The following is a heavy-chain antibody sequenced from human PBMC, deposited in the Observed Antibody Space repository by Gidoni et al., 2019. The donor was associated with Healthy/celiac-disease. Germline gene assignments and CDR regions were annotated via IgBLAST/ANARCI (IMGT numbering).Heavy chain of an antibody. CDR3: ARDPGGGRPRDY. CDR2: INPSGGST. D-gene: IGHD2-15*01. V-gene: IGHV1-46*04. Sequence: QLQLVQSGAEVKKPGASVKVSCKASGYTFTSYYMHWVRQAPGQGLGWMGIINPSGGSTSYAQKLQGRVTMTRDTTKSTVYMELSILRAEDTAVYYWARDPGGGRPRDYWGQGTLVTVSS. CDR1: GYTFTSYY. J-gene: IGHJ4*02.